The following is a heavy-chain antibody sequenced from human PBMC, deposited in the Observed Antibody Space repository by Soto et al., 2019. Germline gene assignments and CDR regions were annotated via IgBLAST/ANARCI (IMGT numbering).Heavy chain of an antibody. Sequence: SETLSLTCAVSGYSISSGYYWGCIRQPPGKGLEWIGSTYHSGSTYHNPSLKSRVTISVDTSKNQFSLKMSSVTAADTAVYYCARGGDGYNYYFDYWGQGNLVTVS. D-gene: IGHD5-12*01. V-gene: IGHV4-38-2*01. CDR1: GYSISSGYY. J-gene: IGHJ4*02. CDR2: TYHSGST. CDR3: ARGGDGYNYYFDY.